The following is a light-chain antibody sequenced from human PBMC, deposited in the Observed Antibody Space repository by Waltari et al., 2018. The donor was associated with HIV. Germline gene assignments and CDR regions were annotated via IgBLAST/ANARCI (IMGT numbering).Light chain of an antibody. CDR2: TDK. CDR1: SSNIGRNT. CDR3: AAWDDSLNGLWV. J-gene: IGLJ3*02. V-gene: IGLV1-44*01. Sequence: QSVLTQPPSVSGTPGQRVTISCSGASSNIGRNTVNWFQPLPGTAPKRLIYTDKQRPAGVPDRFSGSKSGTSASLAISGLQSEDEADYFCAAWDDSLNGLWVFGGGTKLTVL.